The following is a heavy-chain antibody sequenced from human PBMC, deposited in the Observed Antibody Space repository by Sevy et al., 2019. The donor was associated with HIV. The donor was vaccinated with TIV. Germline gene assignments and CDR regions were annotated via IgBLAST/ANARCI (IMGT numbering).Heavy chain of an antibody. V-gene: IGHV3-23*01. D-gene: IGHD3-10*01. CDR2: ITVSGSRT. Sequence: GGSLRLSCVASGFSFSSYAMAWVRQTPGKGLEWVSAITVSGSRTYYADSVKGRSTISRDNSQNILYLQMDSLRVEDTASYYCAKDTPFFYYASGNYYFEGIFDHWGQGALVTVSS. CDR3: AKDTPFFYYASGNYYFEGIFDH. CDR1: GFSFSSYA. J-gene: IGHJ4*02.